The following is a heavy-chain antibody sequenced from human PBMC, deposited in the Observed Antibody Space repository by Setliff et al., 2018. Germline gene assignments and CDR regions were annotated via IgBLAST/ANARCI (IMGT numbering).Heavy chain of an antibody. V-gene: IGHV3-48*01. J-gene: IGHJ6*03. CDR1: GFTFSSYN. D-gene: IGHD3-10*01. CDR2: ISSSGSTI. Sequence: GGSLRLSCAASGFTFSSYNMNWVRQAPGKGLEWVSYISSSGSTIYYADSVKGRFTISRDNAKNSLYLQMNSLRAEDTAVYYCARDYGSGSYYNLYYYYYYYMDVWGKGTTVTVS. CDR3: ARDYGSGSYYNLYYYYYYYMDV.